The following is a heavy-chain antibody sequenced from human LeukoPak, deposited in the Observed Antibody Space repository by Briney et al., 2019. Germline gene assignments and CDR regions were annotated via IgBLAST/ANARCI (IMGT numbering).Heavy chain of an antibody. V-gene: IGHV3-48*02. J-gene: IGHJ4*02. CDR1: GFTFSNFA. CDR3: ARNEWADY. D-gene: IGHD1-26*01. Sequence: GSLRLSCAASGFTFSNFAMTWVHQAPGKGPEWVSYISGSSRTIYYADSVKGRFTISRDNAKNSLYLQMNSLRDEDTAVYYCARNEWADYWGQGTLVTVSS. CDR2: ISGSSRTI.